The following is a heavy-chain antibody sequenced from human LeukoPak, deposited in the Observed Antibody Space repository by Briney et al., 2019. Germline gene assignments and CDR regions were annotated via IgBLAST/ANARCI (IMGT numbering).Heavy chain of an antibody. CDR3: AREFSGYAFDI. CDR1: GFTFSAYY. J-gene: IGHJ3*02. Sequence: GGSLRLSCAASGFTFSAYYMSWIRQAPGKGLEWVSYISSSGSTIYYADSVKGRFTISRDNAKNSLYLQMNSLRAEDMAVYYCAREFSGYAFDIWGQGTMVTASS. D-gene: IGHD5-12*01. V-gene: IGHV3-11*04. CDR2: ISSSGSTI.